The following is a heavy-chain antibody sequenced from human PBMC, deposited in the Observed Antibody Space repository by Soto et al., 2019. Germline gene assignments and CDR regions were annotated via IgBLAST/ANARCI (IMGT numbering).Heavy chain of an antibody. D-gene: IGHD2-15*01. V-gene: IGHV4-4*02. CDR3: ARDVVGYCIFNRCPRPLHYNVMDV. Sequence: ASETLSLTCAVSGGSISSSNWWNWVRQPPGKGLEWIGEIYHSGTTNYNPSLKSRVTISVDKSKNQFSLNLSSVTAADTAVYYCARDVVGYCIFNRCPRPLHYNVMDVWGQGTTVTVSS. CDR2: IYHSGTT. CDR1: GGSISSSNW. J-gene: IGHJ6*02.